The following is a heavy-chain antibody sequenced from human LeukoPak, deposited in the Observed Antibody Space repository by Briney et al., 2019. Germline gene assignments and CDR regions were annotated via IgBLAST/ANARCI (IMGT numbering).Heavy chain of an antibody. Sequence: VASVKVSCKASGGTFSSYAISWVRQAPGQGLEWMGGIIPIFGTANYAQKFQGRVTITADESTSTAYMELSSLRSEDTAVYYCARDRALRGGYNYHFDYWGQGTLITVSS. CDR1: GGTFSSYA. D-gene: IGHD3-22*01. V-gene: IGHV1-69*01. CDR3: ARDRALRGGYNYHFDY. CDR2: IIPIFGTA. J-gene: IGHJ4*02.